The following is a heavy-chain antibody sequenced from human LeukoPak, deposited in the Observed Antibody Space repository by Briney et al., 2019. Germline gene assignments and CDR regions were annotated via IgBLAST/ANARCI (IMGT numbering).Heavy chain of an antibody. J-gene: IGHJ1*01. D-gene: IGHD3-22*01. CDR3: ASPRGDDSGGYYTWYFHH. CDR1: GYSISSGYY. CDR2: IGST. V-gene: IGHV4-38-2*02. Sequence: SETLCLTCTVSGYSISSGYYWCWIRQPPGKGLEWIDIGSTYYNPSLTSRVTISVNTSKNQFSLKLSSVTAADTAVYFCASPRGDDSGGYYTWYFHHWGQGILVTVSS.